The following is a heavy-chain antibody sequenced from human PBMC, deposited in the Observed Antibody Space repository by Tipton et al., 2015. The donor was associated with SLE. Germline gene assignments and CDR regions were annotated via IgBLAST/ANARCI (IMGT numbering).Heavy chain of an antibody. D-gene: IGHD1-7*01. V-gene: IGHV4-34*12. CDR3: ARRSGTVDF. CDR2: IILGGST. CDR1: GGSFSGYF. J-gene: IGHJ4*02. Sequence: TLSLTCAVYGGSFSGYFWNWLRHTPGKGLEWIGEIILGGSTNYNPSLKSRVSISVDTSKNQFSLNLRSVTAADTAAYYCARRSGTVDFWGQGTLVTVSS.